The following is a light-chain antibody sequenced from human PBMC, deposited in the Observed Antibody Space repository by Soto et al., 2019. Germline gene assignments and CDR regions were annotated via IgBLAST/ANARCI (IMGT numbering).Light chain of an antibody. J-gene: IGLJ1*01. CDR1: SGHSSYI. V-gene: IGLV4-60*03. Sequence: QPVLTQSSSASASLGSSVKLTCTLSSGHSSYIIAWHQQQPGKAPRYLMKLEGSGSYNKGSGVPDRFSGSSSGADRYLTISNLQSEDEADYYCETWDSNTLYVFGTGTQLTVL. CDR3: ETWDSNTLYV. CDR2: LEGSGSY.